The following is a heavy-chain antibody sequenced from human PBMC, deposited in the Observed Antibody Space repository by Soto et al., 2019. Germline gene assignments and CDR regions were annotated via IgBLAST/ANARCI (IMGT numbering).Heavy chain of an antibody. V-gene: IGHV1-8*01. J-gene: IGHJ2*01. D-gene: IGHD4-4*01. CDR1: GYTFTSYD. CDR3: ARRTVAYWYFDL. Sequence: ASVKVSCKASGYTFTSYDINWVRQATGQGLEWMGWMNGNRDNTGCAQKFQGRLTMTKDTSTSTAYMELSGLTSEDTAVYYCARRTVAYWYFDLWGRGTLVTVSS. CDR2: MNGNRDNT.